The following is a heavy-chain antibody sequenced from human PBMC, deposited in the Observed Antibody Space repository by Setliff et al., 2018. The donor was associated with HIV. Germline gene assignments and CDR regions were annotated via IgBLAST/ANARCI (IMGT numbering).Heavy chain of an antibody. J-gene: IGHJ3*02. Sequence: GSLRLSCAASGFIFSSYSMNWVRQAPGKGLEWVSSISSSSSYIYYADSVKGRFTISRDNAKNSLYLQMNSLRAEDTAVYYCARGTGTYAFDIWGQGTMVTVSS. CDR1: GFIFSSYS. CDR2: ISSSSSYI. V-gene: IGHV3-21*01. D-gene: IGHD1-7*01. CDR3: ARGTGTYAFDI.